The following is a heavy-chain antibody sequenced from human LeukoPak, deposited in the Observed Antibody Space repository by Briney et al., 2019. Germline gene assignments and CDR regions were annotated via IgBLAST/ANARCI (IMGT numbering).Heavy chain of an antibody. V-gene: IGHV3-48*03. CDR2: ISSGGSTI. Sequence: GGSLRLSCAASGFTFSSYEMNWVRQAPGKGLEWVSYISSGGSTIYYADSVKGRFTVSRDNAKNSLFLQMNSLRDEDTAVYYCARRIEAAGRSFDYWGQGTLVTVSS. D-gene: IGHD6-13*01. J-gene: IGHJ4*02. CDR1: GFTFSSYE. CDR3: ARRIEAAGRSFDY.